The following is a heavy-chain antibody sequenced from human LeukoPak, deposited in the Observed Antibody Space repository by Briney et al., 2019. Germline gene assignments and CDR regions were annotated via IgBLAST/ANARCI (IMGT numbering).Heavy chain of an antibody. CDR3: AKDRFYYDSSGRQSYYFDY. D-gene: IGHD3-22*01. Sequence: GGSLRLSCAASGFTFSYYAMSWVRQTPGKGLEWVSTISDGVGSTYYADSVKGRFTISRDNAKNTLYLQMNSLRADDTAVYYCAKDRFYYDSSGRQSYYFDYWGQGTLVTVSS. CDR2: ISDGVGST. V-gene: IGHV3-23*01. J-gene: IGHJ4*02. CDR1: GFTFSYYA.